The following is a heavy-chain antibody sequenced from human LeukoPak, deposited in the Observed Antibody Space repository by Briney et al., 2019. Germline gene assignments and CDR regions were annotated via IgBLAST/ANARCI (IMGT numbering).Heavy chain of an antibody. J-gene: IGHJ4*02. D-gene: IGHD5-24*01. V-gene: IGHV1-69*13. CDR3: ARVRDGYNRLNYFDY. Sequence: SVKVSCKASGYTFTGYYMHWVRQAPGQGLEWMGGIIPIFGTANYAQKFQGRVTITADESTSTAYMELSSLRSEDTAVYYCARVRDGYNRLNYFDYWGQGTLVTVSS. CDR2: IIPIFGTA. CDR1: GYTFTGYY.